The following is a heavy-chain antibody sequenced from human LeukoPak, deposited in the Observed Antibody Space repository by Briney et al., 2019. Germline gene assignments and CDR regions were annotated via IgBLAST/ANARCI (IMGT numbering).Heavy chain of an antibody. Sequence: GGSLRLSSAASGFTFTNYWIHWVRQAPGQGLVWVSRISSDGSSTSYADSVKGRFTISRDNTKNTLYLQMNSLRAEDTAVYYCATDAGREFDYWGQGTLVTVSS. D-gene: IGHD1-26*01. CDR1: GFTFTNYW. CDR3: ATDAGREFDY. CDR2: ISSDGSST. J-gene: IGHJ4*02. V-gene: IGHV3-74*01.